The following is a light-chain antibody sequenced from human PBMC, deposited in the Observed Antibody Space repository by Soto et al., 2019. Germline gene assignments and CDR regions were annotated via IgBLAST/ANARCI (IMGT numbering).Light chain of an antibody. CDR2: HAS. J-gene: IGKJ1*01. Sequence: DIQMTQSPSTLSASIGDRVTITCRASQTINNWLDWYQQKPGKAPNLLIYHASNLKTGVPSRFSGSAFGTEFTLTISSLQPDDFATYYCQHYYSYPWTFGQGTKVEIK. V-gene: IGKV1-5*01. CDR3: QHYYSYPWT. CDR1: QTINNW.